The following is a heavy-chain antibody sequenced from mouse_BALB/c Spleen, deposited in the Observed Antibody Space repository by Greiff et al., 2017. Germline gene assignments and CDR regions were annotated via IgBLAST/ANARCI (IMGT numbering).Heavy chain of an antibody. CDR3: ASPKLGRGFAY. CDR1: GFSLTSYG. D-gene: IGHD4-1*01. Sequence: VMLVESGPGLVAPSQCLSITCTVSGFSLTSYGVHWVRQSPGKGLEWLGVIWSGGSTDYNAAFISRLSISKDNSKSQVFFKMNSQQANDTALYYCASPKLGRGFAYWGQGTLVTVSA. V-gene: IGHV2-2*02. CDR2: IWSGGST. J-gene: IGHJ3*01.